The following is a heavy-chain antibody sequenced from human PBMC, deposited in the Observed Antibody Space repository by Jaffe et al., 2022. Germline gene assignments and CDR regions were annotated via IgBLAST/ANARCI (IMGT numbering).Heavy chain of an antibody. D-gene: IGHD3-3*01. J-gene: IGHJ3*02. Sequence: QVQLVQSGAEVKKPGSSVKVSCKASGGTFSSYAISWVRQAPGQGLEWMGGIIPIFGTANYAQKFQGRVTITADESTSTAYMELSSLRSEDTAVYYCARDRCNYDFWGRASIDAFDIWGQGTMVTVSS. CDR1: GGTFSSYA. CDR3: ARDRCNYDFWGRASIDAFDI. V-gene: IGHV1-69*01. CDR2: IIPIFGTA.